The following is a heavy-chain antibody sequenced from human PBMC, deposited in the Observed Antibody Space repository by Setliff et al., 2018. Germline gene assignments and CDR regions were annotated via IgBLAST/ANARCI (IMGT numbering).Heavy chain of an antibody. J-gene: IGHJ4*02. CDR2: INPHGTEK. V-gene: IGHV3-7*01. D-gene: IGHD3-10*01. CDR1: TFTFSNYA. Sequence: WSLRLSCVASTFTFSNYAVTWVRQAPGKGLEWLASINPHGTEKYYADSVKGRFTISRDNAKNSLSLQMNNLRTEDTAVYYCFGAGTCSYWGQGTLVTVS. CDR3: FGAGTCSY.